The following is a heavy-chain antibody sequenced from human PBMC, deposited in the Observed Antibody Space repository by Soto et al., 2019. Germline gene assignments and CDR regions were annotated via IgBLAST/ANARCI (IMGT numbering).Heavy chain of an antibody. CDR2: IYYSGST. J-gene: IGHJ4*02. V-gene: IGHV4-39*01. D-gene: IGHD4-17*01. CDR3: ARRDGDYGEYYFDY. Sequence: QLQLQESGPGLVKPSETLSLTCTVSGGSISSSSYYWGWIRQPPGKGLEWIGSIYYSGSTYYNPSLKSRVTISVDTSKNQFSLKLSSVTAADTAVYYCARRDGDYGEYYFDYWGQGTLVTVSS. CDR1: GGSISSSSYY.